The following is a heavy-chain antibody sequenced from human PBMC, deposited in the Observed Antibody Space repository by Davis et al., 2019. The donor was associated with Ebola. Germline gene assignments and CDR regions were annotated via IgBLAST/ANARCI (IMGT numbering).Heavy chain of an antibody. CDR3: VREGGGVVTGLVY. V-gene: IGHV3-48*03. J-gene: IGHJ4*02. D-gene: IGHD2-21*02. CDR2: ISSSGNTM. Sequence: GESLKISCAASGFNFNTYDMSWVRQAPGKGLEWLSYISSSGNTMYYADSVKGRFTISRDNAKNSLYLQMDSLKDEDRGLNYCVREGGGVVTGLVYWGQGTLVTVSS. CDR1: GFNFNTYD.